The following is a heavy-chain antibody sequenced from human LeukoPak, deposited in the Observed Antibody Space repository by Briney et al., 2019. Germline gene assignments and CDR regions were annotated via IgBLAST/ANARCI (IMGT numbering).Heavy chain of an antibody. J-gene: IGHJ4*02. CDR1: GFIFSSYH. CDR2: ISSSSSTI. CDR3: ADLEGWRGY. Sequence: PGGSLRLSCAASGFIFSSYHMNWVRQAPGKGLEWASYISSSSSTIHYADSVKGRFTISRDNAKNSLYLQMNSLRDEDTAVYYCADLEGWRGYWGQGTLVTVSS. D-gene: IGHD3-3*01. V-gene: IGHV3-48*02.